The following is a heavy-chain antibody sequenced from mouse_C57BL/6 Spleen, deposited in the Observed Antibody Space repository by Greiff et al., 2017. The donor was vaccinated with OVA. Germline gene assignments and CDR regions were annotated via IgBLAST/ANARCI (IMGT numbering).Heavy chain of an antibody. CDR2: IDPANGNT. J-gene: IGHJ2*01. D-gene: IGHD1-1*01. Sequence: EVQLQQSVAELVRPGASVKLSCTASGFNIKNTYMHWVKQRPEQGLEWIGRIDPANGNTKYAPKFQGKATITADTSSNTAYLQLSSLTSEDTAIYYCARSDCYYGSSSGDYFDYWGQGTTLTVSS. CDR3: ARSDCYYGSSSGDYFDY. V-gene: IGHV14-3*01. CDR1: GFNIKNTY.